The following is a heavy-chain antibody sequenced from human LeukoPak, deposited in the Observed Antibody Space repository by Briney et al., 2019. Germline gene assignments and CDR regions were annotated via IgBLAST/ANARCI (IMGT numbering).Heavy chain of an antibody. V-gene: IGHV3-11*01. CDR1: GFTFGDYY. J-gene: IGHJ4*02. Sequence: GGSLRLSCKASGFTFGDYYMTWIRQAPGKGPEWLAYIISSGRTIYYADSVRGRFTISRDNAKNSLYLQMNSLRVEDTAIYYCARDRDYSTSPFDYWGQGTLVTVSS. CDR3: ARDRDYSTSPFDY. D-gene: IGHD2/OR15-2a*01. CDR2: IISSGRTI.